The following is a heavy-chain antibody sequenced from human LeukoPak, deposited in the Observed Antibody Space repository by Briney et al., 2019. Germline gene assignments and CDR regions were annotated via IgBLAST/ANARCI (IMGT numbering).Heavy chain of an antibody. CDR2: INEDGSEK. Sequence: GGSLRLPCAASGFTFSRYWMIWVRHAPGKGLEGVANINEDGSEKHFVDSVKGRFTISRDNAKNSLYLQMNSLRVEDTAVYYCARAVDDDPIDYWGQGTLVTVSS. J-gene: IGHJ4*02. V-gene: IGHV3-7*04. CDR3: ARAVDDDPIDY. CDR1: GFTFSRYW. D-gene: IGHD4-23*01.